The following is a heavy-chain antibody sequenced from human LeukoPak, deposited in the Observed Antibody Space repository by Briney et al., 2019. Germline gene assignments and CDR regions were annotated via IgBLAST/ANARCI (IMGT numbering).Heavy chain of an antibody. V-gene: IGHV3-73*01. CDR1: GFTFSSSA. J-gene: IGHJ6*02. D-gene: IGHD6-13*01. CDR2: IRSKADNYAT. CDR3: TRDSSSWNYYGMDV. Sequence: GSLRLSCAASGFTFSSSAMHWVRQASGKGLEWVGRIRSKADNYATAYAASVKGRFTISRDDSKNTAYLQMNSLKTEDTAVYYCTRDSSSWNYYGMDVWGQGTTVTVSS.